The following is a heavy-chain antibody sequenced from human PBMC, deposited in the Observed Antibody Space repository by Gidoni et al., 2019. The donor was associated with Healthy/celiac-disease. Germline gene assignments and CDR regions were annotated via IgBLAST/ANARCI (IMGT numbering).Heavy chain of an antibody. CDR2: ISGDGGSK. V-gene: IGHV3-43*02. D-gene: IGHD3-10*01. CDR1: AFPFDDYG. J-gene: IGHJ4*02. Sequence: EVQLVESGGGVVQPGGSLIPSCAPSAFPFDDYGMHWVRQAPGKGLEWVSLISGDGGSKYYEDPVKGQFTISRDNSKNSLYLQRNSLRTEDTALYYCAKENRYYGSRFFDYWGQGTLVTVSS. CDR3: AKENRYYGSRFFDY.